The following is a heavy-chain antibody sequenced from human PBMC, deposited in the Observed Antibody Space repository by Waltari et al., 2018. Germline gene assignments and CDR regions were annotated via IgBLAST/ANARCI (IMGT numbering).Heavy chain of an antibody. V-gene: IGHV3-53*02. Sequence: EVQLVETGGGLIQPGGSLRLSCAASGFNVRSNYMSWVRQAPGKGLEWVSVIYSGGSTYYADSVKGRFTISRDNSKNTLYLQMNSLRAEDTAVYYCARNRGSSSWDWYFDLWGRGTLVTVSS. D-gene: IGHD6-13*01. CDR3: ARNRGSSSWDWYFDL. CDR1: GFNVRSNY. CDR2: IYSGGST. J-gene: IGHJ2*01.